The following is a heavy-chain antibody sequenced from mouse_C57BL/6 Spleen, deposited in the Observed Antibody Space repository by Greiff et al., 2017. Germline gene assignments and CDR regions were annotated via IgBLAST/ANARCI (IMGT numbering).Heavy chain of an antibody. CDR1: GYAFSSSW. V-gene: IGHV1-82*01. J-gene: IGHJ4*01. CDR2: IYPGDGDT. Sequence: QVQLKESGPELVKPGASVKISCKASGYAFSSSWMNWVKQRPGKGLEWIGRIYPGDGDTNYNGKFKGKATLTADKSSSTAYMQLSSLTSEDSAVYFCARGPGAMDDWGQGTSVTVSS. CDR3: ARGPGAMDD.